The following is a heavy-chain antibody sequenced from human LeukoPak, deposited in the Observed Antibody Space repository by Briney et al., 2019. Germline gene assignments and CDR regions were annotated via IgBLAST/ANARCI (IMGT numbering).Heavy chain of an antibody. V-gene: IGHV4-59*01. J-gene: IGHJ4*02. CDR2: SYYSGIT. D-gene: IGHD1-26*01. CDR1: GGSISDYY. CDR3: ARSGSTAFDY. Sequence: SETLSLTCRVSGGSISDYYWSWIRQPPGKGLEWIGYSYYSGITNYNPSLKSRVTISVDTSKNQFSLNLTSVTAADTAVYYCARSGSTAFDYWGQGTLVTVSS.